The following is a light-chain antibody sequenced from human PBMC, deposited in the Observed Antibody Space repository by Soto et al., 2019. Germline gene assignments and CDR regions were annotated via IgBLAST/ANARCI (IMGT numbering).Light chain of an antibody. V-gene: IGLV1-44*01. CDR3: AAWDDSLNGYV. CDR1: SSNIGSNT. Sequence: QSALSQPPSACGNLGQRVTISCYGSSSNIGSNTVSWYQQFLGTAPKLLIYFNIQRPSGVPDRFSGSKSGTSASLAISGLQSEDEADYYCAAWDDSLNGYVFGTGTKVTVL. J-gene: IGLJ1*01. CDR2: FNI.